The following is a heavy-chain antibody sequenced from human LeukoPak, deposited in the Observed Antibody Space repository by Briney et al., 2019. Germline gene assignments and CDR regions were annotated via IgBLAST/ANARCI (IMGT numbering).Heavy chain of an antibody. V-gene: IGHV3-23*01. J-gene: IGHJ4*02. CDR3: AKDLMGSTWRWLQSFDY. CDR2: ISGSGGST. CDR1: GFTFSSYA. Sequence: GGSLRLSCAASGFTFSSYAMSWVRQAPGKGLEWVSAISGSGGSTYYADSVKGRFTISRDNSKNTLYLQMNSLRAEDTAVYYCAKDLMGSTWRWLQSFDYWGQGTLVTVSS. D-gene: IGHD5-24*01.